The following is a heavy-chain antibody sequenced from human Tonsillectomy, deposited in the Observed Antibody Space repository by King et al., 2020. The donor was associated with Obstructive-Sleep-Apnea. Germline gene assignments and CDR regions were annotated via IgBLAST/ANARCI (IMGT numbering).Heavy chain of an antibody. Sequence: VQLVESGGGVVQPGRSLRLSCAASGFTFSSYGMHWVRQAPGKGLEWVAVISYDGINKYYADSVKGRFTISRDNSKNTLYLQMNSLGTEDTAVYYCAKGPSMVRGVIGYFDYWGQGTLVTVSS. J-gene: IGHJ4*02. D-gene: IGHD3-10*01. V-gene: IGHV3-30*18. CDR3: AKGPSMVRGVIGYFDY. CDR2: ISYDGINK. CDR1: GFTFSSYG.